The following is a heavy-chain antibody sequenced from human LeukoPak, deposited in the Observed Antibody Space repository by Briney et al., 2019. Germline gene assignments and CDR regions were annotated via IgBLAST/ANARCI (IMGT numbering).Heavy chain of an antibody. J-gene: IGHJ6*03. D-gene: IGHD6-19*01. Sequence: GGSLRLSCAASGFTFSSYEMNWIRQAPGKGLEWVSYISSTGITTYYADSVKGRFTISRDNAKNSLYLQMNSLRAEDTAVYYCARAGSGWYHYYYYMDVWGKGTTVTISS. V-gene: IGHV3-48*03. CDR2: ISSTGITT. CDR3: ARAGSGWYHYYYYMDV. CDR1: GFTFSSYE.